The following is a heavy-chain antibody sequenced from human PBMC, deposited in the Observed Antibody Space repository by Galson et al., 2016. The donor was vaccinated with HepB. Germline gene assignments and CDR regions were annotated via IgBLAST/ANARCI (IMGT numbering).Heavy chain of an antibody. Sequence: SLRLSCAASGFSVTSDYMSWVRQTPGKGLEWVSTIYSADTTFYANSVKRRFAISRDSSKNTVYLQMSSLRAEDTAVYYCARQMAAIDNSWGQGTLVTVSS. CDR2: IYSADTT. CDR3: ARQMAAIDNS. CDR1: GFSVTSDY. J-gene: IGHJ4*02. D-gene: IGHD5-24*01. V-gene: IGHV3-66*04.